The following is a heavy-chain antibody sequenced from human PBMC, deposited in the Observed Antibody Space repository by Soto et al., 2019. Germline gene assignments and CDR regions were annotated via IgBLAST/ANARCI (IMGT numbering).Heavy chain of an antibody. CDR2: IGISGSPT. CDR1: GFIFSAYS. V-gene: IGHV3-48*02. Sequence: EVQLVESGGGLVHPGGSLRLSCAASGFIFSAYSMNWVRQTPGKGLEWVSHIGISGSPTYYAESVRGRFTISRDNAKNSLFLQTNSLRDEDTAVYYCVRGSDGTSGNDYWGQGTLVTVSS. J-gene: IGHJ4*02. D-gene: IGHD1-26*01. CDR3: VRGSDGTSGNDY.